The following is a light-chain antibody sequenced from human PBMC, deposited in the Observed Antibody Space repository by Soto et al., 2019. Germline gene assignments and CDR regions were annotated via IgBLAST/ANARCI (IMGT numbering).Light chain of an antibody. V-gene: IGLV1-40*01. CDR1: SSNIGAGYD. CDR2: GNN. Sequence: QSVLTQPPSVSGAPGQRATISCTGSSSNIGAGYDVHWYQQLPGTAPKLLIYGNNNRPSGVPDRFSGSKSGTSASLAITGLQAEDEADYYCQSYDSSVSAWVFGGGTKLTVL. J-gene: IGLJ3*02. CDR3: QSYDSSVSAWV.